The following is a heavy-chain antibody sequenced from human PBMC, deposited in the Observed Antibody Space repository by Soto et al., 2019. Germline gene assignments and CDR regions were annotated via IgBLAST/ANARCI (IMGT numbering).Heavy chain of an antibody. V-gene: IGHV3-13*04. D-gene: IGHD6-6*01. CDR3: ARGALGFDP. J-gene: IGHJ5*02. CDR1: GFTFSRYD. CDR2: IGTSGDT. Sequence: EVQVVESGGGLVQPGGSLRLSCAASGFTFSRYDMHWVRQATGRGLEWVSGIGTSGDTYYAGSVKGRFTISRENAKNSVYLHMKSLSAGDTAVYYCARGALGFDPWGQGTLVAVSS.